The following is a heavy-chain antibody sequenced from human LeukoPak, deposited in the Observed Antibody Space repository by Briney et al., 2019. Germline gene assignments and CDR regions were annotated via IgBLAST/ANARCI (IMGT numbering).Heavy chain of an antibody. J-gene: IGHJ4*02. V-gene: IGHV4-59*02. CDR1: GDSVSRFY. D-gene: IGHD5-24*01. CDR3: ARANRDGFNTDFDH. CDR2: VYHTGST. Sequence: SETLSLTCSVSGDSVSRFYWSWIRQPSGKGPEWIGFVYHTGSTTYNPSLKSRVSILIDTSKNQFSLKLTSVTAADTAVYYCARANRDGFNTDFDHWGQGNLVTVSS.